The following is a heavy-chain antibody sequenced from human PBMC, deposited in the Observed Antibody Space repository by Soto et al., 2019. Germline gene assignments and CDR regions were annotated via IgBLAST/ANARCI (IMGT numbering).Heavy chain of an antibody. CDR1: GDSVSSGGYY. Sequence: PSETLSLTCTVSGDSVSSGGYYWSWIRQPPGKGLEWIGYVYYSGSANYNPSLKSRVTISVDTSKNQFSLKLSSMTAAGTAVYYCARDYYDSSGWIDYWGPGTLVTVSS. V-gene: IGHV4-61*08. CDR3: ARDYYDSSGWIDY. J-gene: IGHJ4*02. CDR2: VYYSGSA. D-gene: IGHD3-22*01.